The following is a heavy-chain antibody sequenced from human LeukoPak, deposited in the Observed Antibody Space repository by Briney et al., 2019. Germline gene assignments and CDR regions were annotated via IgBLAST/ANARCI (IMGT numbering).Heavy chain of an antibody. Sequence: GSLRLSCAASGFTFSSYSMNWVRQAPGKGLEWIGSIYYSGNTYYNPSLKSRVTISVDTSKKQFSLKLSSVTAADTAVYYCARHLRNFQYWGQGTQVTVSS. CDR3: ARHLRNFQY. CDR1: GFTFSSYSMN. V-gene: IGHV4-39*01. CDR2: IYYSGNT. J-gene: IGHJ1*01.